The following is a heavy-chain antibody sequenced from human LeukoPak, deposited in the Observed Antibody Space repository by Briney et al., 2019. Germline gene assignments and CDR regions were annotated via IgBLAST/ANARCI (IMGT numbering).Heavy chain of an antibody. V-gene: IGHV3-30*03. CDR1: GFTFSSYG. CDR2: ISYDGSNK. J-gene: IGHJ6*02. Sequence: GGSLRLSCEASGFTFSSYGMQWVRQAPGKGLEWVAVISYDGSNKYYADSVKGRFTISRDNSKNTLYLQMNSLRAEDTAVYYSVFDWLLKWDVWGQGTTVTVSS. CDR3: VFDWLLKWDV. D-gene: IGHD3-9*01.